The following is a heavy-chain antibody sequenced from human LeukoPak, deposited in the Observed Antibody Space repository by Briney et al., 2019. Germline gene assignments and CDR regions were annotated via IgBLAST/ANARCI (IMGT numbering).Heavy chain of an antibody. V-gene: IGHV1-46*01. J-gene: IGHJ3*02. Sequence: ASVKVSCKASGYTFTSYYMHWVRQAPGQGLEWMGIVNPRGGSTTHAQNFQGRVTMTRDTSTSTVYMELSSLRSEDTAVYYCARGEGVPATIPDDAFDIWGQGTMVTVSS. CDR1: GYTFTSYY. D-gene: IGHD2-2*01. CDR3: ARGEGVPATIPDDAFDI. CDR2: VNPRGGST.